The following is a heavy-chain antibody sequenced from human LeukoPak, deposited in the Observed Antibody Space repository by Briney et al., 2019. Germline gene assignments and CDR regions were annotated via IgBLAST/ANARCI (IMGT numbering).Heavy chain of an antibody. J-gene: IGHJ6*02. Sequence: PGGSLRLSCAASGFTFSSYAMHWVRQAPGKGLEWVAVISYDGSNKYYADSVKGRFTISRDNSKNTLYLQMNSLRAEDTAVYYCASGIAADLAYYYGMDVWGQGTTVTVSS. V-gene: IGHV3-30-3*01. D-gene: IGHD6-25*01. CDR2: ISYDGSNK. CDR3: ASGIAADLAYYYGMDV. CDR1: GFTFSSYA.